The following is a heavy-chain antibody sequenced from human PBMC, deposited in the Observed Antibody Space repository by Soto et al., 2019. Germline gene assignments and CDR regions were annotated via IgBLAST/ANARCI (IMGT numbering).Heavy chain of an antibody. D-gene: IGHD5-12*01. CDR2: IYHSGST. Sequence: SETLSLTCAVSGRSISSSNWWSWVRQPPGKGLEWIGEIYHSGSTNYNPSLKSRVTISVDKSKNQFSLKLSSVTAADTAVYYCARRIRYSGYDSYNGMDAWGQGTTVTVSS. CDR1: GRSISSSNW. J-gene: IGHJ6*02. V-gene: IGHV4-4*02. CDR3: ARRIRYSGYDSYNGMDA.